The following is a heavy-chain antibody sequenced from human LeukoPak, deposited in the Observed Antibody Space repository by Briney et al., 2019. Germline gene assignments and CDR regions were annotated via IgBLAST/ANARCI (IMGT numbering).Heavy chain of an antibody. V-gene: IGHV4-59*01. Sequence: SETLSLTCTVSGGSISSYYWSWIRQPPGKGLEWIGYIYYSGSTNYNPSLKSRVTISVDTSKNQFSLKLSSVTAADTAVYYCARAPYCTNGVCYNYYYYGMDVWGQGTTVTVSS. J-gene: IGHJ6*02. CDR2: IYYSGST. CDR3: ARAPYCTNGVCYNYYYYGMDV. D-gene: IGHD2-8*01. CDR1: GGSISSYY.